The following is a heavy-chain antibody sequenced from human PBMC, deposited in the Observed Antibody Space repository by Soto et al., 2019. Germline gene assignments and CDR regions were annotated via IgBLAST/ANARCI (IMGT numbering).Heavy chain of an antibody. Sequence: AASVKVSCKASGYTFINYYMNWVRQAPGQRPEWMGIINPSGGSTSYAHEFQGRLTMTTDTSTSTVYMELSSLRSDDTAVYYCVRDSHDNSRYNYVTEYFQHWGQGTLVTVSS. CDR3: VRDSHDNSRYNYVTEYFQH. CDR2: INPSGGST. D-gene: IGHD3-22*01. V-gene: IGHV1-46*03. J-gene: IGHJ1*01. CDR1: GYTFINYY.